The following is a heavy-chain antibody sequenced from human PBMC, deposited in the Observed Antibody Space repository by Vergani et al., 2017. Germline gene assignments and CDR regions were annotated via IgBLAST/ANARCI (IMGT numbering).Heavy chain of an antibody. CDR1: GFTFSSYA. Sequence: EVQLLESGGGLVQPGGSLRLSCAASGFTFSSYALSWVRQAPGKGLEWVSAISGSGGSTYYADSVKGRFTISRDNSKNTLYLQMNSLRAEDTAVYYCAKDGRYSYGNSDYWGQGTLVTVSS. CDR3: AKDGRYSYGNSDY. J-gene: IGHJ4*02. CDR2: ISGSGGST. V-gene: IGHV3-23*01. D-gene: IGHD5-18*01.